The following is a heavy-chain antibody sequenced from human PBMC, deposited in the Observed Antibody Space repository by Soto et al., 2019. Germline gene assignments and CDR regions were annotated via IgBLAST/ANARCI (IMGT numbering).Heavy chain of an antibody. Sequence: EVQLLESGGGLVQPGGSLRLSCAASGFTFSSYAMSWVRQAPGKGLEWVSAISGSGGSTYFADSVKGRFTISRDNSKNTLYLQMNSLRAEDTAVYYFAKGYSSGWYDLDYWGQGTLVTVSS. CDR3: AKGYSSGWYDLDY. J-gene: IGHJ4*02. CDR2: ISGSGGST. CDR1: GFTFSSYA. V-gene: IGHV3-23*01. D-gene: IGHD6-19*01.